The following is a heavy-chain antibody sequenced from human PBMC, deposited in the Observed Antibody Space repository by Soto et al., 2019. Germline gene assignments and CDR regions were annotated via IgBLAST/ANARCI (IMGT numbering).Heavy chain of an antibody. D-gene: IGHD4-4*01. CDR2: ISYDGSNK. CDR3: ARDRIRTVTTSANWGWFDP. J-gene: IGHJ5*02. Sequence: QVQLVESGGGVVQPGRSLRLSCAASGFTFSSYGMHWVRQAPGKGLEWVAVISYDGSNKYYADSVKGRFTISRDNSKNTLYLQMNSLRAEDTAVYYCARDRIRTVTTSANWGWFDPWGQGTLVTVSS. CDR1: GFTFSSYG. V-gene: IGHV3-30*03.